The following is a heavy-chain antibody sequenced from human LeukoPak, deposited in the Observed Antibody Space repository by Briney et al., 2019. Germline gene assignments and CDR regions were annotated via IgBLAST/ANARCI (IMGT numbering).Heavy chain of an antibody. Sequence: PGVSLKISCKGSGYSFTSYWIGWVRQMPGKGLEWMGIIYPGDSDTRYSPSFQVQVTISADKSISTAYLQWSRLKASDTAMYYCARFIVDSGWFCDVWGQGTLVTVSS. CDR1: GYSFTSYW. CDR3: ARFIVDSGWFCDV. CDR2: IYPGDSDT. J-gene: IGHJ4*02. D-gene: IGHD6-19*01. V-gene: IGHV5-51*01.